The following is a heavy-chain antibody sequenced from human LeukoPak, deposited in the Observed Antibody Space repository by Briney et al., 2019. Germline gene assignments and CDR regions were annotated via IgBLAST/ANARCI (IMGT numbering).Heavy chain of an antibody. CDR3: GNGNPLMPEHYFDY. CDR2: IYPGDSNT. J-gene: IGHJ4*02. CDR1: GSIFTSWW. D-gene: IGHD4-23*01. V-gene: IGHV5-51*01. Sequence: GASLQICCKGAGSIFTSWWIGWVRQLPGKGLEWMRIIYPGDSNTRYSPSFQGQVTISADKSISTAHLQWSSLKALDSAMYYCGNGNPLMPEHYFDYWGQGTLVTVSS.